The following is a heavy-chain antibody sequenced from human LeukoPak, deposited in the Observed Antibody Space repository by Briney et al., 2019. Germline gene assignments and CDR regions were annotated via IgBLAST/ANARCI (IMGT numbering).Heavy chain of an antibody. V-gene: IGHV4-30-4*01. CDR2: IYYSGST. CDR1: GGSIRSGVYS. CDR3: ATDRARGGDSFDY. J-gene: IGHJ4*02. D-gene: IGHD3-10*01. Sequence: TLSLTCTVSGGSIRSGVYSWSWIRQPPGKGLEWIGYIYYSGSTYYNPSLKSRVTISGDTSKNQFSLNLSSVTAADTAVYYCATDRARGGDSFDYWGQGTLVTVSS.